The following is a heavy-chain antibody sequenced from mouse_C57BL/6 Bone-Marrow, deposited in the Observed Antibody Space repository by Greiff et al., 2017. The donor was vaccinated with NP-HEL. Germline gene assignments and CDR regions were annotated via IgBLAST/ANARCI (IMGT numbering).Heavy chain of an antibody. CDR1: GYTFTDYN. Sequence: VQLQQSGPELVKPGASVKIPCKASGYTFTDYNMDWVKQSPGKSLEWIGDINPNNGGTIYNQKFKGKATLTVDKSSSTAYMELRSLTSEDTAVYYCARSERFAYWGQGTLVTVSA. J-gene: IGHJ3*01. CDR3: ARSERFAY. V-gene: IGHV1-18*01. CDR2: INPNNGGT.